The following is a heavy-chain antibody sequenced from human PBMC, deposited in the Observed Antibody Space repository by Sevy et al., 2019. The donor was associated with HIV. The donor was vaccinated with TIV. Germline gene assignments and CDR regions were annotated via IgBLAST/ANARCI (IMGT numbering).Heavy chain of an antibody. CDR1: GGSVSSGSYY. J-gene: IGHJ3*02. CDR3: AREVIAAAGRPRAFDI. D-gene: IGHD6-13*01. Sequence: SETLSLTCTVSGGSVSSGSYYWSWIRQPPGKGLEWIGYIYYSGSTNYNPSLKSRVTISVDTSKNRFSLKLSSVTAADTAVYYCAREVIAAAGRPRAFDIWGQGTMVTVSS. CDR2: IYYSGST. V-gene: IGHV4-61*01.